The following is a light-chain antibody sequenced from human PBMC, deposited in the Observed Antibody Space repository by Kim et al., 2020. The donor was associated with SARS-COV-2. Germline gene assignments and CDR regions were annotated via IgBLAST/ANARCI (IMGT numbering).Light chain of an antibody. V-gene: IGKV1-16*02. Sequence: SFVGDRVPITWRASQGITKYLGWFQQKPGQAPRSLIYDTSTLESGVPSKFRGSGSGTDFTLTISNLQPEDLATYYCQQYSDFPPTFGGGTKVDIK. CDR2: DTS. J-gene: IGKJ4*01. CDR1: QGITKY. CDR3: QQYSDFPPT.